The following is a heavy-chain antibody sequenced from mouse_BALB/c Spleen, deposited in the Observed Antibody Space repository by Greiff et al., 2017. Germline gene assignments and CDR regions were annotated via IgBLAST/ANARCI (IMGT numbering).Heavy chain of an antibody. CDR2: ISNLAYSI. V-gene: IGHV5-15*02. Sequence: EVMLVESGGGLVKPGGSRKLSCAASGFTFSDYGMAWVRPAPGKGPDWVAFISNLAYSIYYADTVTGRFTISRENAKNTLYLEMSSLRSEDTAMYYCARGNSYCCDYWGQGTTLTVSS. CDR1: GFTFSDYG. CDR3: ARGNSYCCDY. J-gene: IGHJ2*01.